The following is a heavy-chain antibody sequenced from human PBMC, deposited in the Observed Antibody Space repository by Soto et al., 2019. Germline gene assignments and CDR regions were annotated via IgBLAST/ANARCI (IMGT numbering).Heavy chain of an antibody. V-gene: IGHV3-23*01. D-gene: IGHD6-6*01. CDR1: EFTISSYA. CDR3: AKDSSSGYYYYYMDV. Sequence: GRSMRVSCGASEFTISSYAMSWVRKTQGKGLEWVSAISGSGGSTYYADSVKGRFTISRDNSKNTLYLQMNSLRAEDTAVYYFAKDSSSGYYYYYMDVWGKGTTVTVSS. J-gene: IGHJ6*03. CDR2: ISGSGGST.